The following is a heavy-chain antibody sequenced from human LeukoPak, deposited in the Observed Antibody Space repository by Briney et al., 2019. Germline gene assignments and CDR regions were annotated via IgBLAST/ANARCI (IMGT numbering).Heavy chain of an antibody. CDR1: GFNFANHA. D-gene: IGHD2-21*02. CDR3: VREDTPATANY. V-gene: IGHV3-23*01. Sequence: GPLRLPCAASGFNFANHAMSWVRQTAGKGLEWVSAISGGGDITYYADSVKGRFTISRDNSKDTLFLQMHSLRPGDTAVYYCVREDTPATANYWGQGTLVTISS. CDR2: ISGGGDIT. J-gene: IGHJ4*02.